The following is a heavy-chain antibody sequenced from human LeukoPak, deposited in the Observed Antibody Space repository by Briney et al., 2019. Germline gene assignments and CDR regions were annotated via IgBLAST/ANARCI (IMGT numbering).Heavy chain of an antibody. CDR3: ASGGYGSGSPLDY. V-gene: IGHV4-38-2*02. D-gene: IGHD3-10*01. Sequence: TSSETLSLTCTVSGYSISSGYYWGWIRQPPGKGLEWIGSIYHSGSTYYNPSLKSRVTISVDTSKNQFSLKLSSVTAADTAVYYCASGGYGSGSPLDYWGQGTLVTVSS. CDR2: IYHSGST. J-gene: IGHJ4*02. CDR1: GYSISSGYY.